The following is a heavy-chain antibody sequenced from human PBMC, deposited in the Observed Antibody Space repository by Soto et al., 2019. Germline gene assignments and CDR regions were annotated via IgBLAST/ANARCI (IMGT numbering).Heavy chain of an antibody. CDR1: GGTFSSYA. V-gene: IGHV1-69*13. Sequence: GASVKVSCKASGGTFSSYAISWVRQAPGQGLEWMGGIIPIFGTANYAQKFQGGVTITADESTSTAYMELSSLRSEDTAVYYCARHGIVVVPTPYGMDVWGQGTTVTVSS. D-gene: IGHD3-22*01. J-gene: IGHJ6*02. CDR2: IIPIFGTA. CDR3: ARHGIVVVPTPYGMDV.